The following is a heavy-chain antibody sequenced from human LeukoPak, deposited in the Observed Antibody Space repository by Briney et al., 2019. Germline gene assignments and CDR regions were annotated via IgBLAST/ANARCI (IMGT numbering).Heavy chain of an antibody. J-gene: IGHJ4*02. V-gene: IGHV3-23*01. Sequence: GGSLRLSCAASGFTFSSYGMSWVRQAPGKGLEWVSGISGSAINTYYADSVKGRFTISRDNSKNALYLQMNSLRAEDTAVYYCARDTDFHFDYWGQGTLVTVSS. CDR2: ISGSAINT. CDR1: GFTFSSYG. CDR3: ARDTDFHFDY.